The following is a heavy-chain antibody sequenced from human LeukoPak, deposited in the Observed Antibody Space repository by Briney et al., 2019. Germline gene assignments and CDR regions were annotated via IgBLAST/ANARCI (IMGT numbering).Heavy chain of an antibody. V-gene: IGHV3-23*01. CDR3: AKEQTSSGYFDY. CDR1: GFTFNDYA. Sequence: GGTLRLSCAASGFTFNDYAMSWVRRAPGKGLEWVAAISGNGGRPYYTASVNGRFTISRDNPKNTLYLLMNSVMAEDTALYYCAKEQTSSGYFDYWGQGTLVTVSS. J-gene: IGHJ4*02. CDR2: ISGNGGRP. D-gene: IGHD3-10*01.